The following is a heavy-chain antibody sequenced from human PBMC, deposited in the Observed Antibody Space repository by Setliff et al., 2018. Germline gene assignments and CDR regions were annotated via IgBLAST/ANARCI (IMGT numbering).Heavy chain of an antibody. D-gene: IGHD3-3*01. V-gene: IGHV4-59*11. CDR2: ISNRGST. Sequence: PSETLSLTCTVSGDYISSQYWSWIRQPPGKGLEWIGYISNRGSTDYNPSLKSRVTISEDTSRSQFPLKLTSVTTADTAVYYCALSDHYPFYYDYWGLGTLVTVSS. CDR3: ALSDHYPFYYDY. J-gene: IGHJ4*02. CDR1: GDYISSQY.